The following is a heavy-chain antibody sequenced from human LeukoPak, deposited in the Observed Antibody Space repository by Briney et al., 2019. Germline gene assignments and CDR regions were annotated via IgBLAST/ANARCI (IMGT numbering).Heavy chain of an antibody. CDR1: GFTFSSYG. CDR2: IRYDGSNK. J-gene: IGHJ6*03. Sequence: PGGSLRLSCAASGFTFSSYGMHWVRQAPGKGLEWVAFIRYDGSNKYYADSVKGRFTISRDNSKNTLYLQMNSLRAEDTAVYYCARVGATREDPGYYYYYMDVWGKGTTVTVSS. D-gene: IGHD1-26*01. CDR3: ARVGATREDPGYYYYYMDV. V-gene: IGHV3-30*02.